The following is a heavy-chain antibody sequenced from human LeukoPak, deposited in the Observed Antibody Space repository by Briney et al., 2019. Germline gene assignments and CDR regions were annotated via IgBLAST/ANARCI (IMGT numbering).Heavy chain of an antibody. CDR3: ARGPHEEDYDFWTGYSSNWFHP. J-gene: IGHJ5*02. D-gene: IGHD3/OR15-3a*01. V-gene: IGHV4-4*07. CDR1: GASISKYY. Sequence: SETLSLTCTVSGASISKYYWSWIRQPVGKGLEYIGRIYTSGITDYNPSLKSRATISVDKSRNQFSLKLRFLTAADTAVYYCARGPHEEDYDFWTGYSSNWFHPWGQGTPVTVSS. CDR2: IYTSGIT.